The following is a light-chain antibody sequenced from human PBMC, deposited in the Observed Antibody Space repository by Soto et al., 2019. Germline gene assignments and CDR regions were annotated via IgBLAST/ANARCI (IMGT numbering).Light chain of an antibody. CDR2: DVT. J-gene: IGLJ2*01. CDR1: SSDIGGYNY. Sequence: QSVLTQPRSVSGSPGQSVTISCTGTSSDIGGYNYVSWFQQHPGRAPKLMIYDVTKRPSGVPDRFSGSKAGNTASLTISGLQAEDEADYSCQSFDTSLGRSVFGGGTTLTVL. CDR3: QSFDTSLGRSV. V-gene: IGLV2-11*01.